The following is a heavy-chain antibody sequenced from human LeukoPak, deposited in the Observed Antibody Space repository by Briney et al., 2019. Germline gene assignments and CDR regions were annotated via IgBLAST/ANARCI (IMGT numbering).Heavy chain of an antibody. V-gene: IGHV3-23*01. D-gene: IGHD6-13*01. CDR3: AKVRSSWYEFDY. CDR1: GFTFSSYA. Sequence: GGSLRLSCAASGFTFSSYAMSWVRQAPGKGLEWVSAISGSGGSTYYADSVKGRFTIYRDNSKNTLYLQMNSLRAEDTAVYYCAKVRSSWYEFDYWGQGTLVTVSS. CDR2: ISGSGGST. J-gene: IGHJ4*02.